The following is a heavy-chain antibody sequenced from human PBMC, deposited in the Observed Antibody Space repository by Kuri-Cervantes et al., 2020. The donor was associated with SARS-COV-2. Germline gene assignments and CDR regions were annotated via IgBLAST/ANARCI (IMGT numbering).Heavy chain of an antibody. Sequence: SVKVSCKASGYTFTSYGISWVRQAPGQGLEWMGGIIPIFGTANYAQKFQGRVTITTDESTSTAYMELSSLRSEDTAVYYCAIRVEKGVGDYYYYYYMDVWGKGTTVTVSS. J-gene: IGHJ6*03. D-gene: IGHD3-10*01. CDR1: GYTFTSYG. V-gene: IGHV1-69*05. CDR3: AIRVEKGVGDYYYYYYMDV. CDR2: IIPIFGTA.